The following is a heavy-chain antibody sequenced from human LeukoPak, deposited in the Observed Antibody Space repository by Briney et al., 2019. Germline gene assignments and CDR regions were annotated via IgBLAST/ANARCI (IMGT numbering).Heavy chain of an antibody. CDR2: IYYSGST. Sequence: SETLSLTCTVSGGSISSYYWSWIRQPPGTGLEWIGYIYYSGSTNYNPSLKSRVTISVDTSKNQFSLKLSSVTAADTAVYYCARDRPYYYDSSGYNNWFDPWGQGTLVTVSS. D-gene: IGHD3-22*01. CDR3: ARDRPYYYDSSGYNNWFDP. V-gene: IGHV4-59*01. J-gene: IGHJ5*02. CDR1: GGSISSYY.